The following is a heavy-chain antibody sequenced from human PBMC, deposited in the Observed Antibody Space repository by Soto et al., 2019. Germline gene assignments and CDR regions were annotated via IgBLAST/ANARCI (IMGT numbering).Heavy chain of an antibody. D-gene: IGHD3-10*01. CDR3: AKDSGWFGELFRHFDY. J-gene: IGHJ4*02. CDR1: GFTFSSCA. CDR2: ISGSGGST. Sequence: XGSLRLACAAAGFTFSSCAMSWVRQAPGRGLEWVSAISGSGGSTYYADSVKGRFTIFRDNSKNTLYLQMNSLRAEDTAVYYCAKDSGWFGELFRHFDYWGQGTLVTVSS. V-gene: IGHV3-23*01.